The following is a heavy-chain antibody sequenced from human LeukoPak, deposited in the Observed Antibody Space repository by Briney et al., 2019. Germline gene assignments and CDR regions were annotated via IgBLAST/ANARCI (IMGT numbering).Heavy chain of an antibody. V-gene: IGHV4-4*07. D-gene: IGHD1-26*01. CDR2: IQASGST. CDR3: ARGLVGTTGEQNWFDP. CDR1: AGSISTYY. Sequence: SETLSLTSTVSAGSISTYYWSWIRKPPGQGLEWIGRIQASGSTNYSPYTKSRVTISVDKTNNQFSLKMRSVTAADTAVYYCARGLVGTTGEQNWFDPWGQGTLVTVSS. J-gene: IGHJ5*02.